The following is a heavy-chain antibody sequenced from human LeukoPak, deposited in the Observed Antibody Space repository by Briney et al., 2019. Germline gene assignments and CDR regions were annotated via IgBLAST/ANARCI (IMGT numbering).Heavy chain of an antibody. V-gene: IGHV1-2*02. CDR2: FNPNSGGT. CDR3: ARDRAAYYDFWSGRSNWFDP. J-gene: IGHJ5*02. CDR1: GYTFTGYY. D-gene: IGHD3-3*01. Sequence: ASVKVSCKASGYTFTGYYMHWVRQAPGQGLEWMGWFNPNSGGTNYAQKFQGRVTMTRDTSISTAYMELSRLRSDDTAVYYCARDRAAYYDFWSGRSNWFDPWGQGTLVTVSS.